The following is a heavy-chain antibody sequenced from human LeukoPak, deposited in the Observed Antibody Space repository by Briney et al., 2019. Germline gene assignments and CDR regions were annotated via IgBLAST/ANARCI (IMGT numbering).Heavy chain of an antibody. CDR2: INPNSGGT. D-gene: IGHD3-22*01. CDR3: ARDSGMDYYDNSGYYYVLLRN. Sequence: AASVKVSCKASGYTFTGYYMHWVRQAPGQGLEWMGWINPNSGGTNYTQKFQGRVTMTRDTSISTAYMELSRLRSDDTAVYYCARDSGMDYYDNSGYYYVLLRNWGQGTLITVSS. V-gene: IGHV1-2*02. J-gene: IGHJ4*02. CDR1: GYTFTGYY.